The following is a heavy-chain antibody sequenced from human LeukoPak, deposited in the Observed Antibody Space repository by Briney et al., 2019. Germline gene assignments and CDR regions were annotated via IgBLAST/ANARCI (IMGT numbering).Heavy chain of an antibody. Sequence: PGGSLRLSCAASGFTFSDYYMSWIRPAPGKGLEWVSYISSSSSYTNYADSVKGRFTISRDNAKNSLYLQMNSLRAEDTAVYYCARGLRYFAYWGQGTLVTVSS. CDR3: ARGLRYFAY. J-gene: IGHJ4*02. CDR2: ISSSSSYT. D-gene: IGHD3-9*01. V-gene: IGHV3-11*03. CDR1: GFTFSDYY.